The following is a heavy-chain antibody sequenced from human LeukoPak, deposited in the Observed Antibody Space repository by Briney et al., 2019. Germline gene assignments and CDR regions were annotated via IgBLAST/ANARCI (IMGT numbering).Heavy chain of an antibody. D-gene: IGHD3-10*01. CDR3: VRDSRGEPSDY. Sequence: GESLKISCKGSGYSFSNNWIGWVRQMPGKGLEWMGVVYPGDSDTRYSPSFQGQVTISVGKSINTAYLQWSSLKASDTAMYYCVRDSRGEPSDYWGQGTLVTVSS. CDR1: GYSFSNNW. CDR2: VYPGDSDT. J-gene: IGHJ4*02. V-gene: IGHV5-51*01.